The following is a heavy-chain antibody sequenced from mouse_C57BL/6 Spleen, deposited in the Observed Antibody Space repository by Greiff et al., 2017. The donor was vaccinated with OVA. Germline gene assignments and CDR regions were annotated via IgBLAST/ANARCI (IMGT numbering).Heavy chain of an antibody. CDR3: TRDPAYYSNYGFAY. D-gene: IGHD2-5*01. J-gene: IGHJ3*01. CDR2: ISSGGDYI. Sequence: EVNVVESGVGLVKPGGSLKLSCAASGFTFSSYAMSWVRQTPEKRLEWVAYISSGGDYIYYADSVKGRFTISRDNARNTLYLQMSSLKSEDTAMYYCTRDPAYYSNYGFAYWGQGTLLTVSA. CDR1: GFTFSSYA. V-gene: IGHV5-9-1*02.